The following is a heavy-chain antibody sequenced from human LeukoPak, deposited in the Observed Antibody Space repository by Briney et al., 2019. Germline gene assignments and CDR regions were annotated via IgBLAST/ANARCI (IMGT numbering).Heavy chain of an antibody. Sequence: SETLSLTCTVSGGSIINNYWSWIRQPAGTGLEWVGRIYVTGSTIYNPSLQSRLSMSVDTSKNQFSLRLTSVTAADTAVYYCARLKYYDSTGYSPGYYMDVWGKGITVTVSS. CDR3: ARLKYYDSTGYSPGYYMDV. V-gene: IGHV4-4*07. CDR1: GGSIINNY. D-gene: IGHD3-22*01. CDR2: IYVTGST. J-gene: IGHJ6*03.